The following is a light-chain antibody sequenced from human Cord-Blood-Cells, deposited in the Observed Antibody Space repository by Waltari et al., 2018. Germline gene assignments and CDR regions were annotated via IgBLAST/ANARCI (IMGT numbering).Light chain of an antibody. V-gene: IGKV1-33*01. CDR3: QQYDNLPFT. CDR1: QDISNY. J-gene: IGKJ3*01. Sequence: IQMTQSHFSLSASIGDRVTITCQASQDISNYLNCYQQKPGKAPKLLIYDESNLETGVPSRFSGSGSGTDFTFTISSLQPEDIATYYCQQYDNLPFTFGPGTKVDIK. CDR2: DES.